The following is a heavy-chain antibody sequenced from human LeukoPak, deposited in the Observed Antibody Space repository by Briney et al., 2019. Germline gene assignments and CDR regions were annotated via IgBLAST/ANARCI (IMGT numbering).Heavy chain of an antibody. CDR1: GFTFSSYW. CDR3: ARDGPSYHYYMDV. V-gene: IGHV3-74*01. CDR2: INTDGSST. Sequence: GGSLRLSCAASGFTFSSYWMHWVRQAPGKGLVWVSRINTDGSSTSYADSVKGRFTISRDNAKNTLYLQMNSLRAEDTAVYYCARDGPSYHYYMDVWGKGTTVTVSS. J-gene: IGHJ6*03.